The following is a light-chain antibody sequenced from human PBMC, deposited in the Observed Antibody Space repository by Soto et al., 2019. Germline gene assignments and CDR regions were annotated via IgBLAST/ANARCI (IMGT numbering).Light chain of an antibody. CDR2: EVS. CDR1: SSDVGGYNY. Sequence: QSVLTQPPSASGSPGQSVTISCTGTSSDVGGYNYVSWYQQHPGKAPKLMIYEVSKRPSGVPDRFSGSKSGSTASLTVSGLQAEDEADYYCSSYAGSNNFVLGTGTKVTVL. CDR3: SSYAGSNNFV. J-gene: IGLJ1*01. V-gene: IGLV2-8*01.